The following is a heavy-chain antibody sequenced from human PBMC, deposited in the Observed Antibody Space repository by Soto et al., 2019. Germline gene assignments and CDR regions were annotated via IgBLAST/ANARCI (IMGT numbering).Heavy chain of an antibody. J-gene: IGHJ4*02. V-gene: IGHV3-74*01. Sequence: GGSLRLSCAVSGVSFTSQWMHWVRQVPGKGLVWVSRISSDGTTTDYADFVEGRFTISKDNAKTTLYLQMNSLRPDDTAVYYCARGATGGAYWGQGTLVTVS. D-gene: IGHD2-21*01. CDR1: GVSFTSQW. CDR2: ISSDGTTT. CDR3: ARGATGGAY.